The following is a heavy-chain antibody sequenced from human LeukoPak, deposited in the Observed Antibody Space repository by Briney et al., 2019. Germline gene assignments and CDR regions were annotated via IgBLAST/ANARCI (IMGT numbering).Heavy chain of an antibody. D-gene: IGHD3-22*01. CDR2: ISDSSTTI. V-gene: IGHV3-48*01. Sequence: PGGSLRLSCAASGFTFSSYNMNWVRQAPGKGLEWVSYISDSSTTIYYADSVKGRFTISRDNAKNSLYLQMNSLRAEDTAVYYCARAHYYDSSGLDFWGQGTLVTVSS. J-gene: IGHJ4*02. CDR1: GFTFSSYN. CDR3: ARAHYYDSSGLDF.